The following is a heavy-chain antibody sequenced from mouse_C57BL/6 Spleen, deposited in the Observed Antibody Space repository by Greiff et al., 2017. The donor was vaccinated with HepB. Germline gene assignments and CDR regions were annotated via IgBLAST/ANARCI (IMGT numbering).Heavy chain of an antibody. CDR3: ERKEDSEAMDY. CDR1: GYTFTSYG. CDR2: IYPRSGNT. V-gene: IGHV1-81*01. J-gene: IGHJ4*01. Sequence: VQLQESGAELARPGASVKLSCKASGYTFTSYGISWVKQRTGQGLEWIGEIYPRSGNTYYNEKFKGKATLTADKSSNTAYMELRSLTSEDSAVYFCERKEDSEAMDYWGQGTSVTVSS. D-gene: IGHD3-1*01.